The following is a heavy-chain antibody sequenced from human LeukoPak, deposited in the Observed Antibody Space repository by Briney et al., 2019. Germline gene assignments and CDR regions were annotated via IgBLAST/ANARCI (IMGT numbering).Heavy chain of an antibody. CDR3: ARHGSYYYYGMDV. CDR1: GGSISSYY. J-gene: IGHJ6*02. V-gene: IGHV4-59*08. Sequence: SETLSLTCNVSGGSISSYYWSWIRQPPGKGLEWTGYTYHSGSTNYNPSLKSRVTISGDTSKNQFSLNLNSVTAADTAVYYCARHGSYYYYGMDVWGQGTTVTVSS. CDR2: TYHSGST. D-gene: IGHD1-26*01.